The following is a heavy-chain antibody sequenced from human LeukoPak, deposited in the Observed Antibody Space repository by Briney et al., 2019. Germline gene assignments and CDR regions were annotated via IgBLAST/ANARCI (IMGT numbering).Heavy chain of an antibody. CDR3: ARERCSGGSCYLGGVLRGYFDS. V-gene: IGHV4-59*01. CDR2: IYYSGST. D-gene: IGHD2-15*01. J-gene: IGHJ4*02. Sequence: SETLSLTGTVSGGSISSYYWSWIRQPPGKGLEWIGYIYYSGSTNYNPSLKSRVTISVDTSKNHFSLKLSSVTAADTAVYYCARERCSGGSCYLGGVLRGYFDSWGQGTLVTVSS. CDR1: GGSISSYY.